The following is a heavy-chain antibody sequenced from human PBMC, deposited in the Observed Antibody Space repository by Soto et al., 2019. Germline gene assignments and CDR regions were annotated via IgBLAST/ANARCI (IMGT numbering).Heavy chain of an antibody. J-gene: IGHJ2*01. Sequence: VGSLRLSCAASGFTVSSNYMSWVRQAPGKGLEWVSVIYSGGSTYYADSVKGRFTISRHNSKNTLYLQMNSLRAEDTAVYYCARDRSGWNNQLLYFDLWGRGTLVTVSS. CDR3: ARDRSGWNNQLLYFDL. CDR1: GFTVSSNY. V-gene: IGHV3-53*04. D-gene: IGHD6-19*01. CDR2: IYSGGST.